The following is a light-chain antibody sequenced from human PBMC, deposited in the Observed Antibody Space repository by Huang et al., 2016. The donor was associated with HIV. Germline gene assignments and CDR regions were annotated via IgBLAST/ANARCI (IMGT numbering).Light chain of an antibody. J-gene: IGKJ2*01. V-gene: IGKV1-39*01. CDR3: QQRYRIPRT. CDR2: GES. CDR1: QRVDKY. Sequence: DIQMTQSPSSLSAFVGDRVLITCRAGQRVDKYLNWYQQMPGRAPKLLIYGESSLHGGAASRFSGSGSGTDFPLTIKSLQPEDAATYFCQQRYRIPRTCGQGTVLEI.